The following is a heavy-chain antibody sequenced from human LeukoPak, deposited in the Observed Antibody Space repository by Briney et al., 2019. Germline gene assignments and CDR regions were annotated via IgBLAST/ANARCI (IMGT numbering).Heavy chain of an antibody. CDR1: GFTFSGYW. V-gene: IGHV3-7*03. CDR2: VNEDGSGR. J-gene: IGHJ4*02. CDR3: ARVLLRGVPGLDY. D-gene: IGHD3-10*01. Sequence: GGSLRLSCAASGFTFSGYWMSWVRQAPGKGLEWVANVNEDGSGRYYVDSVKGRFTVSRDNAENSLYLQMNIRRPEDTAVYYGARVLLRGVPGLDYWGQGTLVTVSS.